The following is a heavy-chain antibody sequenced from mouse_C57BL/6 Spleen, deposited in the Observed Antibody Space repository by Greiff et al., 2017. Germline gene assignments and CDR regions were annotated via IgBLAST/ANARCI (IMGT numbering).Heavy chain of an antibody. CDR2: IDPSDSDT. D-gene: IGHD1-1*01. J-gene: IGHJ4*01. Sequence: QVQLQQPGAELVMPGASVKLSCKASGYTFTSYWMHWVKQRPGQGLEWIGEIDPSDSDTNYNQKFKGKSTLTVDKSSSTAYMQLSSLTSEDSAVYYCARGGTTVVATDAMDYWGQGTSVTVSS. V-gene: IGHV1-69*01. CDR3: ARGGTTVVATDAMDY. CDR1: GYTFTSYW.